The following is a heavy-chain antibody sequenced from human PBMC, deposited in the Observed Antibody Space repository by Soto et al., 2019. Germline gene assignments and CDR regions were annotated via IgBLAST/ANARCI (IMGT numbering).Heavy chain of an antibody. Sequence: EVHLLESGGGLVQPGGSLRLSCAASGFTFNTYAISWVRQAPGQGLEWVSAISGSGFSTYYADSVKGRFSISSDSSKNTLFLQMNSLRADDTDVYFCATFTFGRPFLAWRQGKMVTVSS. J-gene: IGHJ3*01. CDR1: GFTFNTYA. CDR3: ATFTFGRPFLA. D-gene: IGHD3-16*01. V-gene: IGHV3-23*01. CDR2: ISGSGFST.